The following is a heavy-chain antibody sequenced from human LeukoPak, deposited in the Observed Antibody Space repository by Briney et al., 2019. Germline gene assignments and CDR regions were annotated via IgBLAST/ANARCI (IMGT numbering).Heavy chain of an antibody. CDR1: GASTSSGGYY. Sequence: SQTLSLTCTVSGASTSSGGYYWSWIRQHPGRGLEWIGSIYFSGSTYYNPSLKSQVTISVDTSKNQFSLKLSSVTAADTAAYYCAAQSGYSYAFDYWGQGTLVTVSS. CDR3: AAQSGYSYAFDY. J-gene: IGHJ4*02. V-gene: IGHV4-31*01. D-gene: IGHD5-18*01. CDR2: IYFSGST.